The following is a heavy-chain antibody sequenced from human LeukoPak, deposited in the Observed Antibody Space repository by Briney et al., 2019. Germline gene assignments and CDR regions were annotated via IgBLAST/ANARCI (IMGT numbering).Heavy chain of an antibody. D-gene: IGHD3-22*01. CDR1: GFTFSSYG. CDR3: AYSMIGPFV. Sequence: PGRSLRLSCAASGFTFSSYGMHWVRQAPGKGLEWVAVISYDGSNKYYADSVKGRFTISRDNSKNTLYLQMNSLRAEDTAVYYCAYSMIGPFVWGQGTMVTVSS. V-gene: IGHV3-30*03. J-gene: IGHJ3*01. CDR2: ISYDGSNK.